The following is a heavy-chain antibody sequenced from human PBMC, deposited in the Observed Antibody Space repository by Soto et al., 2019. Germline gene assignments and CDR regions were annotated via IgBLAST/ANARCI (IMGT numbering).Heavy chain of an antibody. CDR2: IKQDGSEK. J-gene: IGHJ6*02. D-gene: IGHD3-3*01. CDR1: GFTFSSYW. V-gene: IGHV3-7*03. CDR3: ARELIDRSSFYDFWSGYLYYYGMDV. Sequence: EVQLVESGGGLVQPGGSLRLSCAASGFTFSSYWMSWVRQAPGKGLEWVANIKQDGSEKYYVDSVKGRFTISRDNAKNSLYLQMNSLRAEDTAVYYCARELIDRSSFYDFWSGYLYYYGMDVWGQGTTVTVSS.